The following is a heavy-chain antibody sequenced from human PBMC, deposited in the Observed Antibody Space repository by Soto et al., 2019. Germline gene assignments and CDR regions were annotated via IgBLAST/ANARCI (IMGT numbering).Heavy chain of an antibody. V-gene: IGHV1-24*01. CDR3: ATRDSGYWANDAFDI. Sequence: ASVKVSCKVSGYTLTELSMHWVRQAPGKGLEWKGGFDPEDGETIYAQKFQGRVTMTEDTSTDTAYMELSSLRSEDTAVYYCATRDSGYWANDAFDIWGQGTMVTVSS. CDR1: GYTLTELS. J-gene: IGHJ3*02. D-gene: IGHD3-22*01. CDR2: FDPEDGET.